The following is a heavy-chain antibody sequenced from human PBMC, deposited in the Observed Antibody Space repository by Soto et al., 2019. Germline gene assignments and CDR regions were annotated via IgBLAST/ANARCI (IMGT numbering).Heavy chain of an antibody. J-gene: IGHJ4*02. CDR2: ISGSGYPI. CDR3: ARVRGHSYGYVDY. Sequence: GGSLRLSCAASGYSRFSYYSMNWVRQAPGKGLEWVSFISGSGYPIYYADSVRGRFTISRDNAKNSLSLQMDSLRVEDTAVYYCARVRGHSYGYVDYWGQGTLVTVSS. CDR1: GYSRFSYYS. V-gene: IGHV3-48*01. D-gene: IGHD5-18*01.